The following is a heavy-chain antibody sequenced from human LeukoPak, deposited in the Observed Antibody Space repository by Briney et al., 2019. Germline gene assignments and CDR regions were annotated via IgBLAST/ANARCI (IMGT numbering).Heavy chain of an antibody. D-gene: IGHD3-22*01. V-gene: IGHV4-31*03. CDR1: GGSISSGGYY. CDR2: IYYGGST. Sequence: SETLSLTCTVSGGSISSGGYYWSWIRQHPGKGLEWIGYIYYGGSTYYNPSLKSRVTISVDTSKNQFSLKLSSVTAADTAVYYCARHPSVTGYYYDSSGSPLALDAFDIWGQGTMVTVSS. J-gene: IGHJ3*02. CDR3: ARHPSVTGYYYDSSGSPLALDAFDI.